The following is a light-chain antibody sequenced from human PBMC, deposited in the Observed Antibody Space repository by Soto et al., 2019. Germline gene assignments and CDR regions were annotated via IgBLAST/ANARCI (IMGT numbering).Light chain of an antibody. CDR3: QQYNSYPIT. CDR2: GAS. CDR1: RTINTY. V-gene: IGKV1-39*01. J-gene: IGKJ5*01. Sequence: DVRMTQSPSSLSASVGDTITITCRASRTINTYLNWFQQKPGEPPKLLIYGASTLQSGVPSRFSGSESGTDFTLTISSLQPDDFATYYCQQYNSYPITFDQGTRLEIK.